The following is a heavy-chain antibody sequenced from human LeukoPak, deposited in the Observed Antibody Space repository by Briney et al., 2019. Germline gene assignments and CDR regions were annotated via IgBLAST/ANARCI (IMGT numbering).Heavy chain of an antibody. Sequence: PGGSLRLSCAASGFTFSSYAMHWVRQAPGKGLEWVAVISYDGSNKYYADSVKGRFTISRDDSKNTLYLQMNSLRAEDTAVYYCARVRAIGDYYDYWGQGTLVTVS. J-gene: IGHJ4*02. CDR3: ARVRAIGDYYDY. CDR1: GFTFSSYA. CDR2: ISYDGSNK. V-gene: IGHV3-30-3*01. D-gene: IGHD3-22*01.